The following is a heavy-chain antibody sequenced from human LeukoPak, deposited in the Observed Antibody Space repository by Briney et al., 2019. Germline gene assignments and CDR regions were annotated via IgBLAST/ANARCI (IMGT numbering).Heavy chain of an antibody. J-gene: IGHJ4*02. V-gene: IGHV4-59*12. D-gene: IGHD3-10*01. CDR1: GGSISSYY. CDR2: IYYSGST. Sequence: SETLSLTCTVSGGSISSYYWSWIRQPPGKGLEWIGYIYYSGSTNYNPSLKSRVTISVDTSKNQFSPKLSSVTAADTAMYYCASGSWCYYFDYRGQATLVTVSS. CDR3: ASGSWCYYFDY.